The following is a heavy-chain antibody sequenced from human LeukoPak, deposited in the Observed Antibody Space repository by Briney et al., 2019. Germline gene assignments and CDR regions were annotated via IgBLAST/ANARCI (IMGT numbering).Heavy chain of an antibody. V-gene: IGHV4-59*12. Sequence: SETLSLTCTVSGGSISSYYWSWIRQPPGKGLEWIGYIYYSGSTNYNPSLKSRVTISVDTSKNQFSLKLSSVTAADTAVYYCARRRVHARVAFDIWGQGTMATVSS. J-gene: IGHJ3*02. CDR1: GGSISSYY. CDR3: ARRRVHARVAFDI. D-gene: IGHD1-1*01. CDR2: IYYSGST.